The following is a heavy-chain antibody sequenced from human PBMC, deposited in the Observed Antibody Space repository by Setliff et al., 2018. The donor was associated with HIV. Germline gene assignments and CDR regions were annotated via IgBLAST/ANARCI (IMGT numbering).Heavy chain of an antibody. Sequence: ASVKVSCKASGYSFTSYGINWVRQAPGQGLEWMGWMNPNRGNTGYAQNFQGRVAMTRNTSISTAYMELSSLRSEDTAVYYCARGEGWELPIPTHYMDVWGKGTTVTVSS. CDR1: GYSFTSYG. J-gene: IGHJ6*03. V-gene: IGHV1-8*02. D-gene: IGHD1-26*01. CDR3: ARGEGWELPIPTHYMDV. CDR2: MNPNRGNT.